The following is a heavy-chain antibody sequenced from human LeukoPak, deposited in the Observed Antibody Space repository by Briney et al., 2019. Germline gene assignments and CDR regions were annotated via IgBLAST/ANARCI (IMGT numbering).Heavy chain of an antibody. D-gene: IGHD2-2*01. J-gene: IGHJ3*02. CDR3: ARHDDEYGAFDI. Sequence: PSETLSLTCNVSGGSISSYYWTSIRQPPPPGLQWIGYIYYSGSTNYNPSLKSRVTISVDTSKNQFSLKLSSVTAADTAVYYCARHDDEYGAFDIWGQGTMVTVSS. CDR2: IYYSGST. CDR1: GGSISSYY. V-gene: IGHV4-59*08.